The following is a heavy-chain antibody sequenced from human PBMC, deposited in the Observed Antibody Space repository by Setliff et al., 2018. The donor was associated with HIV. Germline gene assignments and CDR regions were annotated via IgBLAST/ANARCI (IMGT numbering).Heavy chain of an antibody. J-gene: IGHJ4*02. V-gene: IGHV4-39*01. CDR2: IYYSGDT. CDR3: ARNPGGHIPLDH. CDR1: GDSINNSSFY. Sequence: SETLSLTCTVSGDSINNSSFYWAWVRQPPGKGLEWIGNIYYSGDTYYSPSLKTRVTISIDTSKNQFSLNLNSVTAADTALFYCARNPGGHIPLDHWGQGALVTVSS. D-gene: IGHD3-16*01.